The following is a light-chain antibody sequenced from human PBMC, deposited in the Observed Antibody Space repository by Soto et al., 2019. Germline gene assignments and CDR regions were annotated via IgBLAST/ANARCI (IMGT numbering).Light chain of an antibody. CDR3: QQYAPSPPWT. Sequence: EIVLTQSPGTLSLSPGERATLSCRASQSVSSSYLAWYQQKPGQAPRLVIYGASSRATGIPDRFSGSGSGTDSPLTISRLEPDDFAVYYCQQYAPSPPWTFGQGTTVEIK. V-gene: IGKV3-20*01. J-gene: IGKJ1*01. CDR1: QSVSSSY. CDR2: GAS.